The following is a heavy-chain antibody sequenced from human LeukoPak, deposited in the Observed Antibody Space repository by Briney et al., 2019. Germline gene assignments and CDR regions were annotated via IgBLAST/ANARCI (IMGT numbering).Heavy chain of an antibody. CDR3: ARIVPMVRGVISYGMDV. CDR2: VKHSGGT. D-gene: IGHD3-10*01. Sequence: SDTLSLTCAVYSGSFSGYYWSWIRQPPGKGLEWIGEVKHSGGTNYNPSLKGRVTISVDTSKNQFSLKLSSVTAADTAVYYCARIVPMVRGVISYGMDVWGQGATVTVSS. CDR1: SGSFSGYY. J-gene: IGHJ6*02. V-gene: IGHV4-34*01.